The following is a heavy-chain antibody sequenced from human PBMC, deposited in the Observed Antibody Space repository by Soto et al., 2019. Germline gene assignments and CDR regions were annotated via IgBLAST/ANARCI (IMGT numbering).Heavy chain of an antibody. CDR3: ARADPDAPVGY. CDR2: ISYSGST. V-gene: IGHV4-59*01. Sequence: LETLSLTCTVSRGSMGSYYWTWLRQSPGRGLEWIGYISYSGSTYYNPSLKSRVTISADTSKNQCSLRMNSMIAADTAVYYCARADPDAPVGYWGQATLVTVSS. D-gene: IGHD2-15*01. J-gene: IGHJ4*02. CDR1: RGSMGSYY.